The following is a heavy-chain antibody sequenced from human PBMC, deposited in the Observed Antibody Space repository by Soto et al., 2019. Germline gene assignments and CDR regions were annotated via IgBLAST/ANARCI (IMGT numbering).Heavy chain of an antibody. CDR3: AKAPGITMIVVGHYGMDV. D-gene: IGHD3-22*01. Sequence: VQLVQSGAEVKKPGSSVKVSCKASGGTFSSYAISWVRQAPGKGLEWVSAISGSGGSTYYADSVKGRFTISRDNSKNTLYLQMNSLRAEDTAVYYCAKAPGITMIVVGHYGMDVWGQGTTVTVSS. CDR2: ISGSGGST. CDR1: GGTFSSYA. V-gene: IGHV3-23*04. J-gene: IGHJ6*02.